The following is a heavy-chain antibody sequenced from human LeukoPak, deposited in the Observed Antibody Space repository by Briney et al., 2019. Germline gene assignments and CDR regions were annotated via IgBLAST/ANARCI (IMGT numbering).Heavy chain of an antibody. J-gene: IGHJ4*02. D-gene: IGHD3-22*01. CDR1: GFTFSTYW. CDR3: ARDSSGYQ. Sequence: PRGSLRLSCAASGFTFSTYWMSWVRQAPGKGLEWVANIKEDGSEKYYGDSVKGRFTISRDNAKNSLYLQMNSLRAEDTAVYYCARDSSGYQWGQGTLVTVSS. V-gene: IGHV3-7*01. CDR2: IKEDGSEK.